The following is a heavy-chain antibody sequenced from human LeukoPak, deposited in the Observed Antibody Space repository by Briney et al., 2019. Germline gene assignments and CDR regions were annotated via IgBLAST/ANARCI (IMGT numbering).Heavy chain of an antibody. V-gene: IGHV3-23*01. Sequence: GGSLRLSCVASGFTFSGYAMSWVRQAPGKGLEWVSGMSGSGGTTYYADSVKGRFTISRDNAKNMLFLQMNSLRAEDTAIYYCAKFPRSSTSCYEARHCWSDPWGQGTLVTVSS. J-gene: IGHJ5*02. CDR2: MSGSGGTT. CDR1: GFTFSGYA. CDR3: AKFPRSSTSCYEARHCWSDP. D-gene: IGHD2-2*01.